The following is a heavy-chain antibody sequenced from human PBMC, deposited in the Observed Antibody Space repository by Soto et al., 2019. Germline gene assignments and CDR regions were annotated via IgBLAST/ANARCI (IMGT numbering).Heavy chain of an antibody. J-gene: IGHJ4*02. CDR3: ARDQDTYGQAVFDS. CDR1: GFTLSSRW. V-gene: IGHV3-74*01. Sequence: EVQLVESGGGLVQPGGSLTLSCVVSGFTLSSRWMHWVRQTPGKGLVWISRIKTDGSTTNYADSVKGRFTISRDNAKNTLYLPMHSLRPEDSAMYYCARDQDTYGQAVFDSWGQGTLVTVSS. CDR2: IKTDGSTT. D-gene: IGHD2-15*01.